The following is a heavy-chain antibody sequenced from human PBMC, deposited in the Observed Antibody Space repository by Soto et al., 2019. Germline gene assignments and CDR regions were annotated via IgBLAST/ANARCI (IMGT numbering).Heavy chain of an antibody. V-gene: IGHV1-3*01. D-gene: IGHD4-17*01. CDR3: AREHDYGDFDY. CDR2: INAGNGNT. J-gene: IGHJ4*02. CDR1: GYTFTSYA. Sequence: ASVKVSCKASGYTFTSYAMHWVRQAPGQRLEWMGWINAGNGNTKYSQKFQGRVTITRDTSASIAYMELSSLRSEDTAVYYCAREHDYGDFDYWGQGTLVTVSS.